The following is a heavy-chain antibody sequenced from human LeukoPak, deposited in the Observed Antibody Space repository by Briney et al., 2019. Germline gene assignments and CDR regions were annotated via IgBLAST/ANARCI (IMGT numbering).Heavy chain of an antibody. V-gene: IGHV3-23*01. CDR3: AAGRPGWLVGYFDY. CDR1: GFTFSSYA. J-gene: IGHJ4*02. CDR2: ISGSGGST. Sequence: PGGSLRLSCAASGFTFSSYAMSWVRQAPGKGLEWVSAISGSGGSTYYADSVKGRFTISRDNSKDTLYLQMNSLRAEDTAVYYCAAGRPGWLVGYFDYWGQGTLVTVSS. D-gene: IGHD6-19*01.